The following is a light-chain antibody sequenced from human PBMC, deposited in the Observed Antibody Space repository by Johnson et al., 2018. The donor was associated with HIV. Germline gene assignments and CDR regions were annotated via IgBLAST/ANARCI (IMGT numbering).Light chain of an antibody. J-gene: IGLJ1*01. CDR3: GTWDSSLSAEV. V-gene: IGLV1-51*01. CDR2: DNN. Sequence: QSVLTQPPSVSAAPGQKVTISCSGSSSNIGNNYVSWYQQLPGTAPKLLIYDNNKRPSGIPDRFSCSKSGTSATLGITGLQTGDEADYYCGTWDSSLSAEVFGTVTKVTVL. CDR1: SSNIGNNY.